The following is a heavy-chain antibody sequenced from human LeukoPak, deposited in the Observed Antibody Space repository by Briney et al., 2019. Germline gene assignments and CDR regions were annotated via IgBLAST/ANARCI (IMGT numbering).Heavy chain of an antibody. CDR3: ARVYGCSGGSCSYYFDY. CDR2: IYYSGRT. V-gene: IGHV4-39*07. J-gene: IGHJ4*02. Sequence: SQTLSLTCTVSGGSISSSPYYWGWIRQPPGKGLEWIGSIYYSGRTYYNPSLKSRVTISVDTSKNQFSLKLSSVTAADTAVYFCARVYGCSGGSCSYYFDYWGQGTLVTVSS. CDR1: GGSISSSPYY. D-gene: IGHD2-15*01.